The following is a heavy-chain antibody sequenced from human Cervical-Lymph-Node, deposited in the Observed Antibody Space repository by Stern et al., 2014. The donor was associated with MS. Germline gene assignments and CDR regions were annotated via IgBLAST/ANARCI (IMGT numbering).Heavy chain of an antibody. J-gene: IGHJ6*02. CDR3: TKGKTVTGSGYGIDV. CDR2: ISGSGVNS. D-gene: IGHD6-19*01. CDR1: GFTFYNYA. V-gene: IGHV3-23*04. Sequence: EMQLVESGGGLVRPGGSLRLSCEASGFTFYNYALTWVRQAPGKGLEWISSISGSGVNSFYADSVKVRFTISRDNSKNIVGLQMNSLRAEDTAIYHCTKGKTVTGSGYGIDVWGQGTTVTVSS.